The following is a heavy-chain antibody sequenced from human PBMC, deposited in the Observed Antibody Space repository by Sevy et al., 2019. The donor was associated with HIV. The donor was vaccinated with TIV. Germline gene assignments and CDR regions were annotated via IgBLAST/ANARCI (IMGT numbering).Heavy chain of an antibody. V-gene: IGHV6-1*01. CDR1: GDSVSSNSAA. CDR2: TYYRSKWYN. D-gene: IGHD6-6*01. CDR3: ARVTDPYCSSPQGAFDI. J-gene: IGHJ3*02. Sequence: SQTLSLTCAISGDSVSSNSAAWNWIRQSPSRGLEWLGRTYYRSKWYNDYAKSVKSRITINPDTSKNQFSLQLNSVTPEDTAVYYCARVTDPYCSSPQGAFDIWGQGTMVTVSS.